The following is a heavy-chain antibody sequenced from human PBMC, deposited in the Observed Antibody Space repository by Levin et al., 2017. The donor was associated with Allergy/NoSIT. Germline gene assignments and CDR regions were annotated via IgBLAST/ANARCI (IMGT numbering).Heavy chain of an antibody. CDR2: ISRSSSTI. D-gene: IGHD6-13*01. CDR3: ARDRAGQQLDFDY. V-gene: IGHV3-48*01. J-gene: IGHJ4*02. Sequence: GGSLRLSCAASGFSFSSHSMNWVRQAPGKGLEWVSYISRSSSTIYYADSVKGRFTISRDNAKNSLDLQLNSLRVEDTAVYYCARDRAGQQLDFDYWGQGTLVTVSS. CDR1: GFSFSSHS.